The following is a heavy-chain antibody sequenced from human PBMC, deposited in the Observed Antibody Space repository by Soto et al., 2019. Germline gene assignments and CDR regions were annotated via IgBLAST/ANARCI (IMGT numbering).Heavy chain of an antibody. CDR1: GFTFSTYA. D-gene: IGHD4-17*01. CDR3: AKHLQPPYGDYVLDY. Sequence: EVQLLESGGDLVQPGGSLRLSCAASGFTFSTYAMSWVRRAPGKGLEWVSAIGASGGDTYYAGSVKGRFTISRDNSKNTLFLQMNSLRAEDTAVYYCAKHLQPPYGDYVLDYWGQGAPVTVSS. V-gene: IGHV3-23*01. CDR2: IGASGGDT. J-gene: IGHJ4*02.